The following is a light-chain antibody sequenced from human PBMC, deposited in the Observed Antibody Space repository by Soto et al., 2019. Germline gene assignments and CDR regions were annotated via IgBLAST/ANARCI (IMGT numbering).Light chain of an antibody. Sequence: DIQVTQSPSSLSASVGDRVTITCRASQSISSYLNWYQQKPGKAPKLLIYAASSLQSGVPSRFSGSGSGTDFTLTISSLQPEDFATYYCQQSYSTPFTFGPGTKVDNK. CDR1: QSISSY. CDR3: QQSYSTPFT. V-gene: IGKV1-39*01. J-gene: IGKJ3*01. CDR2: AAS.